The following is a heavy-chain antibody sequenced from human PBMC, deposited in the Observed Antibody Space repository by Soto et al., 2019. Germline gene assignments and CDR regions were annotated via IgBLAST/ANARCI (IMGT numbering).Heavy chain of an antibody. V-gene: IGHV1-46*01. Sequence: QAHLEQSGTEVKNPGASVKVSCKASGYAFTNYYMHWVRQTPGQGLEWVGVINPIDASTRYTQKFQDRVTLATATSTSTVYLELSSPKSDDTAVYYCARKGYPYRKSGLEVWGQGTKVIVSS. D-gene: IGHD5-18*01. CDR3: ARKGYPYRKSGLEV. CDR1: GYAFTNYY. J-gene: IGHJ6*02. CDR2: INPIDAST.